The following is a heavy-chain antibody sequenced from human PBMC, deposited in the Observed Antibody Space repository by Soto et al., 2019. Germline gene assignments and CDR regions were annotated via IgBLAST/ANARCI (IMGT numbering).Heavy chain of an antibody. V-gene: IGHV3-30*18. CDR3: AKGRGQLVRLTYSLDS. D-gene: IGHD1-1*01. J-gene: IGHJ4*02. Sequence: GGSLRLSCAASGFTFSSYGMHWVRQAPGKGLEWVAVISYDGSNKYYADSVKGRFTISRDNSKNTLYLQMNSLRAEDTAVYHCAKGRGQLVRLTYSLDSWGQGALVTVSS. CDR1: GFTFSSYG. CDR2: ISYDGSNK.